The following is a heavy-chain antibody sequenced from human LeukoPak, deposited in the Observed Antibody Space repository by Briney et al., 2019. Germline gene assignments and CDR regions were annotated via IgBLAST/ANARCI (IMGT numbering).Heavy chain of an antibody. CDR2: IIPMFGIA. D-gene: IGHD6-19*01. CDR3: ARDRPYTGGWRGFDY. J-gene: IGHJ4*02. V-gene: IGHV1-69*13. Sequence: ASVKVSCKSSGGTFSRYAISWVRQAPGQGLEWMGGIIPMFGIANYAQKFQGRVTITADESTSTAYMELSSLRSEDTAVYYCARDRPYTGGWRGFDYWGQGTLVTVSS. CDR1: GGTFSRYA.